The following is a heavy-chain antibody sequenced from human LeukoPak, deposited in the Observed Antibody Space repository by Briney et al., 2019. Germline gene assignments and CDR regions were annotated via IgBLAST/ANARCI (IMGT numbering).Heavy chain of an antibody. CDR2: IIPIFGTA. CDR1: GGTFSSYA. V-gene: IGHV1-69*05. CDR3: ARVSGGSSSSTSKPYYYYYMDV. D-gene: IGHD6-6*01. Sequence: SVKVSCKASGGTFSSYAISWVRQAPGKGLEWMGGIIPIFGTANYAQKFQGRVTITTDESTSTAYMELSSLRSEDTAVYYCARVSGGSSSSTSKPYYYYYMDVWGKGTTVTVSS. J-gene: IGHJ6*03.